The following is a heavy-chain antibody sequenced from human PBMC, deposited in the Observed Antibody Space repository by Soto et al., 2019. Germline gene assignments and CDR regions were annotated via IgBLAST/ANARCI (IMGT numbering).Heavy chain of an antibody. CDR3: ARGNVNFSDYGDYGPADY. Sequence: QVQLVQSGAEVKKPGSSVKVSCKASGGTFSSYAISWVRQAPGQGLEWMGGIIPIFGTANYAQKFQGRVKITADESTSTAYMELSSLRSEDTAVYYCARGNVNFSDYGDYGPADYWGQGTLVTVSS. D-gene: IGHD4-17*01. J-gene: IGHJ4*02. CDR1: GGTFSSYA. CDR2: IIPIFGTA. V-gene: IGHV1-69*12.